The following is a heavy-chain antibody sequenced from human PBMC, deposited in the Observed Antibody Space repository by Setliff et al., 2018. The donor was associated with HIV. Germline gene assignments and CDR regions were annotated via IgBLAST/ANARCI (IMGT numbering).Heavy chain of an antibody. CDR3: ARAIRNGNSLINWFDP. CDR1: GFTFDDYA. V-gene: IGHV3-9*01. D-gene: IGHD2-8*01. Sequence: QPGGSLRLSCAASGFTFDDYAMHWVRQAPGKGLEWVSGISWNSGSIGYADSVKGRFTISRDNAKNTLYLQMNSLRGEDTAVYFCARAIRNGNSLINWFDPWGQGALVTVSS. CDR2: ISWNSGSI. J-gene: IGHJ5*02.